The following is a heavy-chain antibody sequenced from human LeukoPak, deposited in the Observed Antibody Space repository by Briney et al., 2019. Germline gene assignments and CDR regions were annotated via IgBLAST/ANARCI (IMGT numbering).Heavy chain of an antibody. CDR1: GFTFSSYC. J-gene: IGHJ4*02. V-gene: IGHV3-7*05. CDR2: IQDGSDK. D-gene: IGHD6-13*01. Sequence: GGSLRLSCVASGFTFSSYCMSWVRQAPGKGLEWVANIQDGSDKYYVDSVKGRFTISRDNAKNSLYLQMNSLRAEDTAVYYCAKDRAQQLVLDFWGQGTLVTVSS. CDR3: AKDRAQQLVLDF.